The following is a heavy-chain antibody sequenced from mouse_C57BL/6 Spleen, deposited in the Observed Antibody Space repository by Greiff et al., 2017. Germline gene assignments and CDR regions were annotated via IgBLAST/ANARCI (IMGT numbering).Heavy chain of an antibody. V-gene: IGHV14-4*01. CDR2: IDPENGDT. CDR1: GFNIKDDY. Sequence: VQLQQSGAELVRPGASVKLSCTASGFNIKDDYMHWVKQRPEQGLEWIGWIDPENGDTEYASKFQGKATIPADTSSNTAYLQLSSLTSEDTAVYYCTTGGNYVRYYLDYWGQGTTLTVSS. CDR3: TTGGNYVRYYLDY. D-gene: IGHD2-1*01. J-gene: IGHJ2*01.